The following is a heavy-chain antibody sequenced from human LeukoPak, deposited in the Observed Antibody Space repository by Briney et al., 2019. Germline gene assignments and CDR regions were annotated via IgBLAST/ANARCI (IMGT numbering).Heavy chain of an antibody. CDR3: ARDQRVIYYYDSSGSLDY. CDR1: GYTFTSYG. V-gene: IGHV1-18*01. Sequence: GASVKVSCKASGYTFTSYGISWVRQAPGQGLEWMGWISGYNGNTNYVQKIQGRVTMTTDTSTSTAYMELRSLRSDDTAVYYCARDQRVIYYYDSSGSLDYWGQGTLVTVSS. CDR2: ISGYNGNT. J-gene: IGHJ4*02. D-gene: IGHD3-22*01.